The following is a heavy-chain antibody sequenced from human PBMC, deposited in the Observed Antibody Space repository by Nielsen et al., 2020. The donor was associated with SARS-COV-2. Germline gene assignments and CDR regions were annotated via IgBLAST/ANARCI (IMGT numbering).Heavy chain of an antibody. D-gene: IGHD1-26*01. J-gene: IGHJ4*02. CDR3: ARPRGGSYYGDFDY. V-gene: IGHV3-30*03. Sequence: GESLKISCAASGFTFDDYGMSWVRQAPGKGLEWVAVISYDGSNKYYADSVKGRFTISRDNSKNTLYLQMNSLRAEDTAVYYCARPRGGSYYGDFDYWGQGTLVTVSS. CDR2: ISYDGSNK. CDR1: GFTFDDYG.